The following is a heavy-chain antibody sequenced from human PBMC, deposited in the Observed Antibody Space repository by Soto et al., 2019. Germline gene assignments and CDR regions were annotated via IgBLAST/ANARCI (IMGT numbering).Heavy chain of an antibody. CDR3: SRRAPEGFDP. CDR1: GASISRSPYC. Sequence: SESLSLACTLSGASISRSPYCWAWIRQPPGKGREWAGSLCYSGNYYRPSLKSRVTISVDTSKNQLSLNLTSVTAADTAIYYCSRRAPEGFDPWGQGTLVTVSS. V-gene: IGHV4-39*01. CDR2: LCYSGN. J-gene: IGHJ5*02.